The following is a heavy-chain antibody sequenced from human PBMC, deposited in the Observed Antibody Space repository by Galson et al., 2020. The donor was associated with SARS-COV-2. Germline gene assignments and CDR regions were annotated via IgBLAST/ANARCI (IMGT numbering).Heavy chain of an antibody. CDR1: GYTFTGYY. Sequence: ASVKVSCKASGYTFTGYYMHWVRQAPGQGLEWMGWTNPNSGGTNYAQKFQGRVTMTRDTSISTAYMELSRLRSDDTAVYYCASGYTNYSGGSCYPHGYYYYMDVWGKGTTVTVSS. CDR2: TNPNSGGT. D-gene: IGHD2-15*01. V-gene: IGHV1-2*02. J-gene: IGHJ6*03. CDR3: ASGYTNYSGGSCYPHGYYYYMDV.